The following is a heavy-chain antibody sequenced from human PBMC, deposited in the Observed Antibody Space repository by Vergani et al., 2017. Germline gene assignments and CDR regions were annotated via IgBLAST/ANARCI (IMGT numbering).Heavy chain of an antibody. V-gene: IGHV3-21*04. CDR3: AKDQFFEWELLAQFDY. CDR1: GFTFSSYS. CDR2: ISSSSSYI. J-gene: IGHJ4*02. Sequence: VQLVESGGGLVKPGGSLRLSCAASGFTFSSYSMNWVRQAPGKGLEWVSSISSSSSYIYYADSVKGRFTISRDNSKNTLYLQMNSLRAEDTAVYYCAKDQFFEWELLAQFDYWGQGTLVTVSS. D-gene: IGHD1-26*01.